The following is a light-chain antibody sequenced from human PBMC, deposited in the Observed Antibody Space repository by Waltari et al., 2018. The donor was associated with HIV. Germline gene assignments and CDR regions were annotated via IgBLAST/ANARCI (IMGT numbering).Light chain of an antibody. CDR3: CPYAGSYTL. Sequence: QSALTQPRSVSGSPGQSVTISCTGTSSGFGGYNYVSWYQQHPNKAPKLMIYDVTKRPSGVPDRFSGSKSGNTASLTSSGLQADDEADYYCCPYAGSYTLFGGGTKVTVL. J-gene: IGLJ3*02. V-gene: IGLV2-11*01. CDR1: SSGFGGYNY. CDR2: DVT.